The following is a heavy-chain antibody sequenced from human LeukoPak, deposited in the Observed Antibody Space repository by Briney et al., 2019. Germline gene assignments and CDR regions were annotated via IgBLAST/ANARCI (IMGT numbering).Heavy chain of an antibody. J-gene: IGHJ4*01. CDR2: IYYSGST. D-gene: IGHD6-19*01. CDR3: ARLSSGWHNYFDF. V-gene: IGHV4-59*12. Sequence: SETLSLTCTVSGGSISNYYWSWIRQPPGKGLEWIGYIYYSGSTNYNPSLKSRVTISVDTSKNQFSLKLSSVTAADTAVYYCARLSSGWHNYFDFWGQGTLVTVSS. CDR1: GGSISNYY.